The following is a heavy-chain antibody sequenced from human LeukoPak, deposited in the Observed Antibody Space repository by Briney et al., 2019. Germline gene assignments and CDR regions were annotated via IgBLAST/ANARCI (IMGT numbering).Heavy chain of an antibody. CDR2: IRYDGSNK. D-gene: IGHD4-17*01. CDR3: AKDLSSWTTVTPYYFDY. Sequence: GGSLRLSCAASGFTFSSYGMHWVRQAPGKGLEWEAFIRYDGSNKYYADSVKGRFTISRDNSKNTLYLQMNSLRAEDTAVYYCAKDLSSWTTVTPYYFDYWGQGTLVTVSS. CDR1: GFTFSSYG. J-gene: IGHJ4*02. V-gene: IGHV3-30*02.